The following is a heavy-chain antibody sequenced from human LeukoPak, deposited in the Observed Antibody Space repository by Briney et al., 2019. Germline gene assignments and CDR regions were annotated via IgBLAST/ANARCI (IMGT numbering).Heavy chain of an antibody. CDR1: GFTFSSYA. D-gene: IGHD6-19*01. CDR3: AREVIAVAAFDI. V-gene: IGHV3-30-3*01. Sequence: GRSLRLSCAASGFTFSSYAMHWVRQAPGKGLEWVAVISYDGSNKYYADSVKGRFTISRDNSKNTLYPQMNSLRAEDTAVYYCAREVIAVAAFDIWGQGTMVTVSS. CDR2: ISYDGSNK. J-gene: IGHJ3*02.